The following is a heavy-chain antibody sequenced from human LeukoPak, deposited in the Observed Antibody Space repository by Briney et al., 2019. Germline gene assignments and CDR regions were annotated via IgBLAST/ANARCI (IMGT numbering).Heavy chain of an antibody. Sequence: ASETLSLTCTVSGGSISSYYWSWIRQPPGKGLEWIGYIYYSGSTNYNPSLKSRVTISVDTSKNQFSLKLSSVTAADTAVYYCARFAGERYYDFYFQHWGQGTLVTVSS. J-gene: IGHJ1*01. CDR3: ARFAGERYYDFYFQH. V-gene: IGHV4-59*08. CDR1: GGSISSYY. CDR2: IYYSGST. D-gene: IGHD3-3*01.